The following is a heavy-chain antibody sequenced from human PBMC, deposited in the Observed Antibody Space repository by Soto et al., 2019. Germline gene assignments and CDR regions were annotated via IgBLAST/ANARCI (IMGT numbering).Heavy chain of an antibody. CDR3: ASIAAPGTTHFDF. CDR2: IYYSGNT. J-gene: IGHJ4*02. V-gene: IGHV4-39*01. D-gene: IGHD6-13*01. CDR1: GGSIGSSSYY. Sequence: SETLSLTCTVSGGSIGSSSYYWGWIRQSPGKGLEWIGNIYYSGNTFYNPSLQSRVAISVDTSKNQFHLHLSSVTAADTAIFYCASIAAPGTTHFDFWRQRTLVTVSS.